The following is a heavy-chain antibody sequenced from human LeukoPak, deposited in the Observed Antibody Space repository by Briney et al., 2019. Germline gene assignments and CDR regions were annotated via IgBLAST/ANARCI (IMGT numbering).Heavy chain of an antibody. CDR1: GFTFSSYS. CDR3: ARKPTNSNPLP. D-gene: IGHD6-13*01. J-gene: IGHJ5*02. Sequence: GGSLRLSCAASGFTFSSYSMNWVRQAPGKGLEWVSSISSSSSYIYYADSAKGRFTISRDNAKNSLYLQMNSLRAEDTAVYYCARKPTNSNPLPWGQGTLVTVSS. CDR2: ISSSSSYI. V-gene: IGHV3-21*01.